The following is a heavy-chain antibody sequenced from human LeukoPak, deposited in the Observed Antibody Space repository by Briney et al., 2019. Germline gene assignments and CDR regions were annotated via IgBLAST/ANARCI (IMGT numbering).Heavy chain of an antibody. D-gene: IGHD2-2*01. V-gene: IGHV5-51*01. CDR3: ARPRCSSTSCYYDY. CDR2: IYPGDSDT. Sequence: GGSLKISCKGSGYLFTSYWIGWVRQVPGKGLEWMGIIYPGDSDTRYSPSFQGQVTISADKSISTAYLQWSSLKASDTAMYYCARPRCSSTSCYYDYWGQGTLVTVSS. J-gene: IGHJ4*02. CDR1: GYLFTSYW.